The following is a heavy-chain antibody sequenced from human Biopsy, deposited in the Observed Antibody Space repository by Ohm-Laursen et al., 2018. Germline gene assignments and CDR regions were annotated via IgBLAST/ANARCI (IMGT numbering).Heavy chain of an antibody. J-gene: IGHJ5*02. CDR2: IYTSGIT. CDR1: GGSLSSYS. V-gene: IGHV4-4*07. D-gene: IGHD1-14*01. Sequence: SDTLSLTCTVSGGSLSSYSWSSIRQPAGKGLEWIGQIYTSGITNYNPSLKSRVTMSVDTSKNKFSLRVSSVTAADTAVYYCARDRDRRGWFDPWGQGISVTVSS. CDR3: ARDRDRRGWFDP.